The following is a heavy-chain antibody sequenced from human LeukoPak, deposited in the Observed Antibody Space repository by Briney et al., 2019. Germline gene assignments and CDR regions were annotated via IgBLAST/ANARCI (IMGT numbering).Heavy chain of an antibody. CDR2: INSDGSST. D-gene: IGHD1-26*01. Sequence: HPGGSLRLSCAASGFTFSSYSMNWVRQAPGKGLVWVSRINSDGSSTSYADSVKGRFTISRDNAKNTLYLQMNSLRAEDTAVYYCARSPMWEPPMGYWGQGTLVTVSS. V-gene: IGHV3-74*01. J-gene: IGHJ4*02. CDR1: GFTFSSYS. CDR3: ARSPMWEPPMGY.